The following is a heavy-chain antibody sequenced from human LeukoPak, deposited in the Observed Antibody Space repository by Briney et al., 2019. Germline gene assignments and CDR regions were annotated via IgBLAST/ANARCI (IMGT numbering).Heavy chain of an antibody. Sequence: PSETLSLTCAAYGGSFSGYYWSWIRQPPGKGLEWIGEINHSGSTNYNPSLKSRVTISVDTSKNQFSLKLSSVTAADTAVYYCARMVVAAWGYYYMDVWGKGTTVTVSS. V-gene: IGHV4-34*01. J-gene: IGHJ6*03. D-gene: IGHD2-15*01. CDR1: GGSFSGYY. CDR3: ARMVVAAWGYYYMDV. CDR2: INHSGST.